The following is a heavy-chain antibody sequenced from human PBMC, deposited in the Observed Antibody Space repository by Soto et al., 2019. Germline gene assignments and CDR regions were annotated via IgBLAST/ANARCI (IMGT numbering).Heavy chain of an antibody. J-gene: IGHJ5*02. CDR3: AREQCSPLDGYCADGTVECVDP. Sequence: PCRCLRLSGVPGASAFSSCGMSWVHRAPGKGLERVPAMSGSGDTSLCAVSRKVWFTISRDNSRVALYLQNNSVRVEDTAVYFCAREQCSPLDGYCADGTVECVDPWRRGTRVAVSS. D-gene: IGHD2-15*01. CDR1: ASAFSSCG. CDR2: MSGSGDTS. V-gene: IGHV3-23*01.